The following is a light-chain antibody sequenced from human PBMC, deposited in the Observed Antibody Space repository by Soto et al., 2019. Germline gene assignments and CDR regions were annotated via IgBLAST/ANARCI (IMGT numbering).Light chain of an antibody. CDR2: GES. CDR3: QKYNNWPLT. Sequence: VMTQSPATLSLSPGDSATLSCRANQSVSSNLAWYQQKTGQAPRLLIYGESTRATGIPDRFSGSGSGTEFNLTISSLQSEDFAVYYCQKYNNWPLTFGGGTKVDIK. V-gene: IGKV3-15*01. CDR1: QSVSSN. J-gene: IGKJ4*01.